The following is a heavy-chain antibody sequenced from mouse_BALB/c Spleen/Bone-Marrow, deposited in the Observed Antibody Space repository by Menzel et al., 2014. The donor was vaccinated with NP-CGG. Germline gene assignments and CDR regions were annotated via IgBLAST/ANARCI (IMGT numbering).Heavy chain of an antibody. V-gene: IGHV5-6-4*01. J-gene: IGHJ2*01. CDR2: ISSGGSYT. CDR3: TRDDGYYYFDY. D-gene: IGHD2-3*01. CDR1: GFTFSSXT. Sequence: EVKLVESGGGLVKPGGSLKLSCAASGFTFSSXTXSWVXQTPXXXXXWVXTISSGGSYTYYPDSVKGRFTISRDNAKNTLYLQMSSLKSEDTAMYYCTRDDGYYYFDYWGQGTTLTVSS.